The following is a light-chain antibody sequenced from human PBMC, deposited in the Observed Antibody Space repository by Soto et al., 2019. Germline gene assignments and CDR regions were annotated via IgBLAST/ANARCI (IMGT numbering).Light chain of an antibody. CDR3: QQYNDWPPT. J-gene: IGKJ1*01. Sequence: EIVVTQSPATLSVSPGERATLSCRASQSVRSNFAWYQQKPGQAPRLLIYGASTRATGIPARFSGSGSGTEFTLIISSLQSEDFAVYYCQQYNDWPPTFGQGTKV. CDR2: GAS. V-gene: IGKV3-15*01. CDR1: QSVRSN.